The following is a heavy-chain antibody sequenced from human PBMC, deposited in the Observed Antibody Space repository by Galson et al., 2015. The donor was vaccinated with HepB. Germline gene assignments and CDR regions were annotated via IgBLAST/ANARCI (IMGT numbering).Heavy chain of an antibody. Sequence: SLRLSCADSGFTFSSYGMHWVRQAPVKGLEWVAVISYDGSNKYYAASVKGRFTISRDNSKNTLYLQMNSLRAEDTAVYYCAKPHCSSTSCYPNYYYYHGMDFWCQGTTVTVSS. J-gene: IGHJ6*02. CDR2: ISYDGSNK. CDR3: AKPHCSSTSCYPNYYYYHGMDF. V-gene: IGHV3-30*18. D-gene: IGHD2-2*01. CDR1: GFTFSSYG.